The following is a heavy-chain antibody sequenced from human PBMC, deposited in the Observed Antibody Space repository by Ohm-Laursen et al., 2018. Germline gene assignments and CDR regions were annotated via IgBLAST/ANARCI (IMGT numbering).Heavy chain of an antibody. J-gene: IGHJ4*02. CDR2: ISYDGSNK. CDR3: ARDRGRYGGNSFSDY. V-gene: IGHV3-30*03. Sequence: SLRLSCAASGFTFSSYGMHWVRQAPGKGLEWVAVISYDGSNKYYADSVKGRFTISRDNSKNTLYLQMNSLRAEDTAVYYCARDRGRYGGNSFSDYWGQGTLVTVSS. CDR1: GFTFSSYG. D-gene: IGHD4-23*01.